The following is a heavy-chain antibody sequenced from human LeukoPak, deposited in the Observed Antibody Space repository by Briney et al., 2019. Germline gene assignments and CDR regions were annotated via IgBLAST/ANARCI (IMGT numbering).Heavy chain of an antibody. CDR3: AREGCSTTSCYGYFDL. CDR2: IYYSGST. J-gene: IGHJ2*01. V-gene: IGHV4-30-4*01. CDR1: GVSISRGDYY. D-gene: IGHD2-2*01. Sequence: SETLSLTCTVSGVSISRGDYYWSWIRQPPGKGLEWIGYIYYSGSTYYNPSLKSRVIISVDKSKNQFSLKLSSVTAADTAVYYFAREGCSTTSCYGYFDLWGRGTLVTVSS.